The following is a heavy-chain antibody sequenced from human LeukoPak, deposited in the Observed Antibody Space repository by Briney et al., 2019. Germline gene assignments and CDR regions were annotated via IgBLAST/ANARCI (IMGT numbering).Heavy chain of an antibody. CDR3: TTELDIRPNHY. Sequence: KTGGSLRLSCAASGLTFSNAWMSWVRQAPGKGLEWVGRIKRKSDGGTTDYAAPVKGRFTISRDDSKNTLYLQMNSLKSEDTAVYYCTTELDIRPNHYRGQGTLVTVSS. J-gene: IGHJ4*02. CDR1: GLTFSNAW. D-gene: IGHD3-22*01. V-gene: IGHV3-15*01. CDR2: IKRKSDGGTT.